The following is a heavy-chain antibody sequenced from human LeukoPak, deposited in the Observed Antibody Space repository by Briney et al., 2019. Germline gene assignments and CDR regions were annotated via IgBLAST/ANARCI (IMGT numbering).Heavy chain of an antibody. Sequence: ASVKVSCKASGYTFTGYYMHWVRQAPGQGLGWMGRINPNSGGTNYAQKFQGRVTMTRDTSISTAYMELSRLRSDNTAVYYCARGLVIYYDSSDQGAWGQGTLVTVSS. CDR1: GYTFTGYY. CDR2: INPNSGGT. J-gene: IGHJ1*01. V-gene: IGHV1-2*06. CDR3: ARGLVIYYDSSDQGA. D-gene: IGHD3-22*01.